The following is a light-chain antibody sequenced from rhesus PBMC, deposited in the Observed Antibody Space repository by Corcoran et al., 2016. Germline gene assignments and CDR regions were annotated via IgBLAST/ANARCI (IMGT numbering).Light chain of an antibody. Sequence: DVVMTQSPDSLAVSLGERVSINCKSSRSLLSTANNKNYLAWYQQKPGQAPKMLLYWASTRESGVPDRFRGSGSGTGFTLTINGLQAEDVALYDCQQYYSSPLTFGGGTKVEIK. J-gene: IGKJ4*01. CDR1: RSLLSTANNKNY. V-gene: IGKV4-1*01. CDR3: QQYYSSPLT. CDR2: WAS.